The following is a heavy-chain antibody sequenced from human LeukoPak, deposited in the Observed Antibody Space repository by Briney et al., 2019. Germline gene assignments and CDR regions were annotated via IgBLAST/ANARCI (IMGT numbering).Heavy chain of an antibody. V-gene: IGHV4-59*01. CDR2: IYYSGTT. CDR1: GGSINSYY. J-gene: IGHJ4*02. Sequence: SETLSLTCTVSGGSINSYYWSWIRQPPGKGLEYIGYIYYSGTTNYNPSLKSRVTISIDTSKNQFSLKLSSVTAADTAVYYCAAGPRYIRGYYRSFDYWGQGTLVTVSS. CDR3: AAGPRYIRGYYRSFDY. D-gene: IGHD3-22*01.